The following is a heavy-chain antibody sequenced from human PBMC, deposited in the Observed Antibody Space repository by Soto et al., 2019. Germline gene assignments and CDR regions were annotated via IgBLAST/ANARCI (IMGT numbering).Heavy chain of an antibody. CDR3: AGSSKGWTNWFDH. J-gene: IGHJ5*02. CDR2: INSDGSST. Sequence: EVQLVESGGGLVQPGGSLRLSCAASGFTFSSYWMHWVRQAPGKGLVWVSRINSDGSSTSYADSVKGRFTISRDNAKNTLYRQMNSLRAEETAVYYCAGSSKGWTNWFDHWGQGTLVTVSS. D-gene: IGHD2-15*01. V-gene: IGHV3-74*01. CDR1: GFTFSSYW.